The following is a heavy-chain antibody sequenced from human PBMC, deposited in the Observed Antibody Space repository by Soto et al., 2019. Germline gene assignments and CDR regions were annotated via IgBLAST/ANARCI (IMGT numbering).Heavy chain of an antibody. CDR3: ARTIITISGRWFDP. Sequence: PSETLSLTCTVSGGSISSSSYYWGWIRQPPGKGLEWIGSIYYSGSTNYNPSLKSRVTISVDTSKNQFSLKLSSVTAADTAVYYCARTIITISGRWFDPWGQGTLVTVSS. CDR1: GGSISSSSYY. J-gene: IGHJ5*02. CDR2: IYYSGST. V-gene: IGHV4-39*07. D-gene: IGHD3-3*01.